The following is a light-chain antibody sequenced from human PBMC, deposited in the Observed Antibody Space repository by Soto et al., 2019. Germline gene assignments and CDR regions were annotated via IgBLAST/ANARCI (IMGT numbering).Light chain of an antibody. CDR3: HQYGGSSWT. V-gene: IGKV3-20*01. CDR2: GAS. J-gene: IGKJ1*01. Sequence: EFVLTQSPGTLSLPPGERATLSCRASQSVTTRFLAWYNQKSGQPPRLLIYGASSRATGIPDRFSGSGSGTDFPLTISRLEPEDSAVYYCHQYGGSSWTFGQGTRVEIK. CDR1: QSVTTRF.